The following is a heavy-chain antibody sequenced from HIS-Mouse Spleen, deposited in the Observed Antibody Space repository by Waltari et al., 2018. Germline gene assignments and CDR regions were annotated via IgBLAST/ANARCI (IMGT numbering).Heavy chain of an antibody. V-gene: IGHV4-34*01. CDR2: INHSGST. CDR3: ARVSRLTGDTYYFDY. CDR1: GGSFSGYY. J-gene: IGHJ4*02. D-gene: IGHD7-27*01. Sequence: QVQLQQWGAGLLKPSETLSLTCAVYGGSFSGYYWSWIRQPPGKGLEWIGEINHSGSTNYNPSLKSRVTISVATSKNQFSLKLSSVTAADTAVYYCARVSRLTGDTYYFDYWGQGTLVTVSS.